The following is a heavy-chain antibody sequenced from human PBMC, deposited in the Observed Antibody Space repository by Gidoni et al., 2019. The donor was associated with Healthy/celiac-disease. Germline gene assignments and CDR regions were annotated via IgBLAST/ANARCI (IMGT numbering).Heavy chain of an antibody. V-gene: IGHV3-30-3*01. J-gene: IGHJ6*02. CDR3: ARDHGITIFGVVSRYYYGMDV. D-gene: IGHD3-3*01. CDR1: RFTFTIYS. CDR2: ISYDGSNK. Sequence: QVQLVEFGGGVVPPGRSLRLSCAASRFTFTIYSRHLVRQAPGQGLEWVAVISYDGSNKYYADSVKGRFTISRDNSKNTLYLQMNSLRAEDTAVYYCARDHGITIFGVVSRYYYGMDVWGQGTTVTVSS.